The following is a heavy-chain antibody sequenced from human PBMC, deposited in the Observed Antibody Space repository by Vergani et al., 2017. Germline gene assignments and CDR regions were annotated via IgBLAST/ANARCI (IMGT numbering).Heavy chain of an antibody. V-gene: IGHV4-59*11. CDR2: IHYSENT. CDR3: ASDTHSGQRADR. CDR1: FDSIRNLY. Sequence: QVPLQESGPGLVKSSETLSLTCSVSFDSIRNLYCNWIRQPPGEGLEWIGSIHYSENTNYNPSLKTRVTISVDTSKNQFSLTLTSVTAADTAVYYCASDTHSGQRADRWGQGILVTVTS. J-gene: IGHJ5*02. D-gene: IGHD6-19*01.